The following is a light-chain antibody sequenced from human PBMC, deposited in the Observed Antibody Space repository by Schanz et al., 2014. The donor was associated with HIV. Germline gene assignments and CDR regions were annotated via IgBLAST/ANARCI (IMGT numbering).Light chain of an antibody. CDR2: SAS. CDR1: QSINSN. V-gene: IGKV3-11*01. Sequence: EIVLTQSPGSLSLSPGDRATLSCRASQSINSNFLAWYQQKPGQAPRLLIYSASYRAPGVPARFSGSGSGTDFTLTISNLEPEDFAVYYCQQRSTWPLTFGGGTKVGIK. J-gene: IGKJ4*01. CDR3: QQRSTWPLT.